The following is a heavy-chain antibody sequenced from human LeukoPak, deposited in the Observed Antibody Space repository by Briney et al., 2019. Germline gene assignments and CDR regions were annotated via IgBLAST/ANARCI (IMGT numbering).Heavy chain of an antibody. CDR1: GYTFTSYD. V-gene: IGHV1-8*01. J-gene: IGHJ4*02. D-gene: IGHD5-18*01. Sequence: ASVKVSCKASGYTFTSYDINWVRQATGQGLEWMGWTNPSSGDTGYAQKFLGRVTMTRNTSISTAYMELSSLRSEDTAVYYCARVSGYNTQKYYFDYWGQGTLVTVSS. CDR2: TNPSSGDT. CDR3: ARVSGYNTQKYYFDY.